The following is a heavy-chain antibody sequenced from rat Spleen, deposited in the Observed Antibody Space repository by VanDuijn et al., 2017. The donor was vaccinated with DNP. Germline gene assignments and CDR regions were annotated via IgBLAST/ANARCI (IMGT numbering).Heavy chain of an antibody. CDR3: ARSRLPGYYPFAC. Sequence: EVQLVESGGGLVQPGRSLKFSCAASGFTFSDYAMAWVRQAPKKGLEWVATIIYDGSSTYYRDSVKGRFTISRDNVKSTLYLQMNSLKSEDTATYYCARSRLPGYYPFACWGQGTLVTVSS. J-gene: IGHJ3*01. V-gene: IGHV5-17*01. CDR2: IIYDGSST. D-gene: IGHD1-4*01. CDR1: GFTFSDYA.